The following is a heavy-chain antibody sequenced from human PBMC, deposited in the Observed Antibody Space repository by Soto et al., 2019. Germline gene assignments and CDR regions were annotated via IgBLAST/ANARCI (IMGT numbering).Heavy chain of an antibody. J-gene: IGHJ6*02. Sequence: PSETLSLTCAVYGGSFSGYYWSWIRQPPGKGLEWIGEINHSGSTNYNPSLKSRVTISVDTSKNQFSLKLSSVTAADTAVYYCARKGGYYDILTGRSYGMDVWGQVTSVTVSS. D-gene: IGHD3-9*01. V-gene: IGHV4-34*01. CDR3: ARKGGYYDILTGRSYGMDV. CDR1: GGSFSGYY. CDR2: INHSGST.